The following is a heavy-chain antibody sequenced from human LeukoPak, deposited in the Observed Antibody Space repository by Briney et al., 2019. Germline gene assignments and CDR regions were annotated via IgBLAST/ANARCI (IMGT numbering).Heavy chain of an antibody. CDR3: ARDGTGYSSSWDDY. V-gene: IGHV4-30-2*01. J-gene: IGHJ4*02. CDR1: GGSISSGGYY. Sequence: SQTLSLTCTVSGGSISSGGYYWSWIRQPPGKGLEWIGYIYHSGSTYYNPSLKSRVTISVDRSKNQFSLKLSSVTAADTAVYYCARDGTGYSSSWDDYWGQGTLVTVSS. D-gene: IGHD6-13*01. CDR2: IYHSGST.